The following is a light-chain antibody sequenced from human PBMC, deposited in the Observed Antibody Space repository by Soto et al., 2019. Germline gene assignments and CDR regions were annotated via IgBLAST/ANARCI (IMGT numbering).Light chain of an antibody. Sequence: VLSQSPGRLSLSPGETATLSCRASQSVPSTYFAWYQQKSGQPPRLLIYDASNRASGIPARFSGSGSGTDFTLTISSLEPEDFAVYYCQQRSTGPPLSFGVGTKVDIK. V-gene: IGKV3-11*01. CDR1: QSVPSTY. J-gene: IGKJ4*01. CDR3: QQRSTGPPLS. CDR2: DAS.